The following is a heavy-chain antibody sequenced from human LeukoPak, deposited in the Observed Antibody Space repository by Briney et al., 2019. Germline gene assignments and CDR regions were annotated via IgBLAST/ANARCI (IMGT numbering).Heavy chain of an antibody. CDR3: ARSYYYYMDV. CDR1: GFSFSSYSSFSSYS. CDR2: ISYNPSYT. Sequence: GGSLRLSCEASGFSFSSYSSFSSYSMNWVRQAPGKGLEWVSSISYNPSYTYYADSVKGRFTISRDNAKNSLYLQMNSLRAEDTALYYCARSYYYYMDVWGKGTTVTVSS. V-gene: IGHV3-21*04. J-gene: IGHJ6*03.